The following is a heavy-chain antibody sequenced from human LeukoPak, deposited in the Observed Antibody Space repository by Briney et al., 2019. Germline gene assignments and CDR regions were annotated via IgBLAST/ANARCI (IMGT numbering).Heavy chain of an antibody. CDR3: AKDRSPYGSGTLDAFDI. CDR2: ISGSGGST. CDR1: GFTFSSYA. Sequence: PGGSLRLSCAASGFTFSSYAMSWVRQAPGKGLEWVSAISGSGGSTYYADSVKGRFTISRDNSKNTLYLQMNSLRAEDTAVYYCAKDRSPYGSGTLDAFDIWGQGTMVTVSS. J-gene: IGHJ3*02. D-gene: IGHD3-10*01. V-gene: IGHV3-23*01.